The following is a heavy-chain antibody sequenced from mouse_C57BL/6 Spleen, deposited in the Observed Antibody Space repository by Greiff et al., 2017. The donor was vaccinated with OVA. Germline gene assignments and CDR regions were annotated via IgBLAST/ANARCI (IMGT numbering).Heavy chain of an antibody. D-gene: IGHD2-5*01. Sequence: VHLVESGPGLVAPSQSLSITCTVSGFSLTSYGVDWVRQPPGKGLEWLGVICGGGSTNFNSALMSRLSISNDNSKSQVFLQMNSLQTDDTAMYEGAKHHVNSNSWYFDVWGTGTTVTVSS. CDR3: AKHHVNSNSWYFDV. CDR2: ICGGGST. CDR1: GFSLTSYG. J-gene: IGHJ1*03. V-gene: IGHV2-9*01.